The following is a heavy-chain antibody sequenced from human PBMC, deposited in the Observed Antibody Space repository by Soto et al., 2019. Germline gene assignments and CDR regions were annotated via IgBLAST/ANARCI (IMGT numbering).Heavy chain of an antibody. D-gene: IGHD3-3*01. CDR3: ARHYWSGFFPYYYYGMDV. Sequence: LPETLSLTCSVSGGSISSRTYYWGWIRQPPGKGLEWIGSFSHRGSTYYNPSLKSRLTISVDMSKNQFSLRLSSVTAADTAVYYCARHYWSGFFPYYYYGMDVWGQGTTVTVSS. J-gene: IGHJ6*02. CDR1: GGSISSRTYY. V-gene: IGHV4-39*01. CDR2: FSHRGST.